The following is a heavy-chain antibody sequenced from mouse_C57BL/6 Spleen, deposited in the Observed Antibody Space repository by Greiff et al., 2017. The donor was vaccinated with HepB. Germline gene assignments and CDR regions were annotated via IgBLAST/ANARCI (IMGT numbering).Heavy chain of an antibody. CDR1: GFTFSDYG. CDR3: ARPGVDAMDY. CDR2: ISSGSSTI. D-gene: IGHD1-1*01. V-gene: IGHV5-17*01. Sequence: EVKVVESGGGLVKPGGSLKLSCAASGFTFSDYGMHWVRQAPEKGLEWVAYISSGSSTIYYADTVKGRFTISRDNAKNTLFLQMTSLRSEDTAMYYCARPGVDAMDYWGQGTSVTVSS. J-gene: IGHJ4*01.